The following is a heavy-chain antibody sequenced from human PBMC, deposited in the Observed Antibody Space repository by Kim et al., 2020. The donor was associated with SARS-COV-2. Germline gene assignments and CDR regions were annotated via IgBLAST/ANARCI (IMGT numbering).Heavy chain of an antibody. D-gene: IGHD2-15*01. CDR2: IYYSGST. CDR3: ARGGDVVVVAHSFDY. J-gene: IGHJ4*02. V-gene: IGHV4-59*13. CDR1: GGSISSYY. Sequence: SETLSLTCTVSGGSISSYYWSWIRQPPGKGLEWIGYIYYSGSTNYNPSLKSRVTISVDTSKNQFSLKLSSVTAADTAVYYCARGGDVVVVAHSFDYWGQGTLVTVSS.